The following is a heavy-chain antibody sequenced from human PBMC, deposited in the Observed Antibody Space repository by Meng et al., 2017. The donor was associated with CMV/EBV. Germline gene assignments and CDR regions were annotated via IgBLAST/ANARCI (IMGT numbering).Heavy chain of an antibody. CDR1: GFTFSSYW. V-gene: IGHV3-7*01. Sequence: GESLKISCAASGFTFSSYWMSWVRQAPGKGLEWVANIKQDGSAKYYVDSVKGRFTISRDNAKNSLYLQMNSLRAEDTAVYYCARERGRMIVVARGFDAFDIWGQGTMVTVSS. D-gene: IGHD3-22*01. J-gene: IGHJ3*02. CDR3: ARERGRMIVVARGFDAFDI. CDR2: IKQDGSAK.